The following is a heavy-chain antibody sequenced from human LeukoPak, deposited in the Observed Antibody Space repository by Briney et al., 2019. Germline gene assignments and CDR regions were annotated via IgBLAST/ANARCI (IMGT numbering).Heavy chain of an antibody. Sequence: SETLSLTCTFSGGFISGYYWNWIRQSPGKGLEWIGYIFYTGDTDYNPSLRSRVTMSVDRSNNRFSLQLASVTTADSAFYYCARAYRLTSPRGFDPWGPGILVTVSS. J-gene: IGHJ5*02. CDR3: ARAYRLTSPRGFDP. CDR2: IFYTGDT. D-gene: IGHD3-16*02. V-gene: IGHV4-59*01. CDR1: GGFISGYY.